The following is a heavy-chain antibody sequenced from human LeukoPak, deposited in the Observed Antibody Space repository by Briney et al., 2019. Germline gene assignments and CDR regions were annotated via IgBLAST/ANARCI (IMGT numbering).Heavy chain of an antibody. D-gene: IGHD5-24*01. CDR1: GFTFNNYK. V-gene: IGHV3-21*01. Sequence: GGSLRLSCAASGFTFNNYKLNGVRQAPGRGLEWAASIITSGALTYFADSVKGRFTISRDNAKNSLYLQMNSLRAEDTAVYYCVARGMATMPRYFDYWGQGTLVTVSS. CDR2: IITSGALT. CDR3: VARGMATMPRYFDY. J-gene: IGHJ4*02.